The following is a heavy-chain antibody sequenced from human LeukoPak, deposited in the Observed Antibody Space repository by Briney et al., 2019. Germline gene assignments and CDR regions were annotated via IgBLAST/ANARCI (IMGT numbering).Heavy chain of an antibody. CDR1: GGSISSSSYY. CDR2: IYYSGST. J-gene: IGHJ4*02. Sequence: SETLSLTCTVSGGSISSSSYYWGWIRQPPGKGLEWIGSIYYSGSTYYNPSLKSRVTISVDTSKSQFSLKLSSVTAADTAVYYCARVVGVAVAPFDYWGQGTLVTVSS. CDR3: ARVVGVAVAPFDY. D-gene: IGHD6-19*01. V-gene: IGHV4-39*01.